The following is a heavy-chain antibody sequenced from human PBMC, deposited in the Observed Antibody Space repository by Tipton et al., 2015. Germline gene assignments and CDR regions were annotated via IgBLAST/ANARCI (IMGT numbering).Heavy chain of an antibody. CDR3: ARDVNGGYFDI. Sequence: SLRLSCAASGFTFSTYWMSWVRQTPGKGLEWVGQIKNDGSNKYYLDSMEGRFTISRDNAKNSLFLQMNSLRAKDTAVYYCARDVNGGYFDIWGQGTTVTVSP. D-gene: IGHD5-18*01. V-gene: IGHV3-7*01. J-gene: IGHJ3*02. CDR2: IKNDGSNK. CDR1: GFTFSTYW.